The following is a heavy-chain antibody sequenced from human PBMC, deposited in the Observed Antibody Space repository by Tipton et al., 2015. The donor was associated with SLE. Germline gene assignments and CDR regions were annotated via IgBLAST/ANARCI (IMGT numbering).Heavy chain of an antibody. CDR3: AKTEMVRGVTTDAVDI. CDR1: GFTFSSYA. J-gene: IGHJ3*02. Sequence: SLRLSCAASGFTFSSYAMSWVRQAPGKGLEWVSVIYSGGSSTYYADSVKGRFTISRDNSKNTLYLQMTSLRAEDTAVYYCAKTEMVRGVTTDAVDIWGQGTMVTVSS. CDR2: IYSGGSST. D-gene: IGHD3-10*01. V-gene: IGHV3-23*03.